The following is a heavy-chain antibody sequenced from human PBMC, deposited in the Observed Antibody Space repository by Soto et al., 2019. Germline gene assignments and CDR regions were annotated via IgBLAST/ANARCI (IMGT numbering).Heavy chain of an antibody. J-gene: IGHJ5*02. CDR1: GGTFSSYA. D-gene: IGHD6-19*01. V-gene: IGHV1-69*01. Sequence: QVQLVQSGAEVKKPGSSVKVSCKASGGTFSSYAISWVRQAPGQGLEWMGGIIPIFGTANYAQKFQGRVTITADESTSKAYMELSSLRSEDTAVYYCASTQSGWYLKSGWFDPWGQGTLVTVSS. CDR2: IIPIFGTA. CDR3: ASTQSGWYLKSGWFDP.